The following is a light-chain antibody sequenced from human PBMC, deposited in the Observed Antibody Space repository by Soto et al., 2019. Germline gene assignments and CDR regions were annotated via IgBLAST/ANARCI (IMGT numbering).Light chain of an antibody. CDR2: GVT. CDR3: SSKRDSSTLFV. CDR1: SRHVGASNY. J-gene: IGLJ1*01. V-gene: IGLV2-14*01. Sequence: QSVLTEPASVSWSRGQSISISCTGSSRHVGASNYVSWYQHHPGKVPKLWIYGVTNRPSGVSDRFSGSKSGNTASLTISGLQAEHEADYYCSSKRDSSTLFVFGTGTKVTVL.